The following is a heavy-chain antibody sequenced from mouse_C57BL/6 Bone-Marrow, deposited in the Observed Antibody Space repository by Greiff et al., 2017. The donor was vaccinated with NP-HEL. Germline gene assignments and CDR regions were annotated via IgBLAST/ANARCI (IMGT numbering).Heavy chain of an antibody. CDR3: APFYYDYDGFDY. Sequence: QVQLQQPGAELVKPGASVKLSCKASGYTFTSYWMQWVKRRPGQGLEWIGEIDPSDSYTNYNQKFKGKATLTVDTSSSTAYMQLSSLTSEDSAVYYCAPFYYDYDGFDYWGQGTTLTVSS. V-gene: IGHV1-50*01. CDR2: IDPSDSYT. J-gene: IGHJ2*01. D-gene: IGHD2-4*01. CDR1: GYTFTSYW.